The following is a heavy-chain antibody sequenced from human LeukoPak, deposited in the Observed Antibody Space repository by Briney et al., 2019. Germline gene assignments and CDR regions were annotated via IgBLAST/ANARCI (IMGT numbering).Heavy chain of an antibody. V-gene: IGHV4-61*02. D-gene: IGHD4-17*01. J-gene: IGHJ4*02. CDR2: IYNGGST. CDR3: ARDGGYGDYPGEYYFDY. CDR1: GDSISSGSYY. Sequence: PSETLSLTCTVSGDSISSGSYYWTWIRQPAGKGLEWIGRIYNGGSTKYSPSLESRVTMSVDTSKNQISLKLSSVTAADTAVYYCARDGGYGDYPGEYYFDYWGQGTLVTVSS.